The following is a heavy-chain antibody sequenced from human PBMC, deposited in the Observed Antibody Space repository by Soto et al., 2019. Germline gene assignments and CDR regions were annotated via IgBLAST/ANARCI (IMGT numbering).Heavy chain of an antibody. D-gene: IGHD2-8*01. J-gene: IGHJ6*02. CDR1: GYNFTRYG. Sequence: VPLKGSCKASGYNFTRYGISWLRQTPRQGLEWMGWISGYNGDTNYAQKFQGRVSMTIDTSTTTAYMELRSLTSDDTAVYYCAKNGQPPYYYYGLDVWGQGTKVTVSS. V-gene: IGHV1-18*01. CDR3: AKNGQPPYYYYGLDV. CDR2: ISGYNGDT.